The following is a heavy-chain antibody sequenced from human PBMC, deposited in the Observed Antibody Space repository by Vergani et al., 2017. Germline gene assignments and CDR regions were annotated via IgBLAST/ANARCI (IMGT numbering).Heavy chain of an antibody. D-gene: IGHD4-23*01. CDR3: AKTYAGSPIFDS. CDR2: ISSAGNTR. V-gene: IGHV3-30*18. Sequence: QVQLVNSGGDVVQPGGSLRVSCVASGCTFRSYGMHWVRQAPGKGLEWVALISSAGNTRQYADSVQVRFTISRDNSRNTLYLQMNGLRPDDTAVYFCAKTYAGSPIFDSWGQGTLVTVSS. CDR1: GCTFRSYG. J-gene: IGHJ4*02.